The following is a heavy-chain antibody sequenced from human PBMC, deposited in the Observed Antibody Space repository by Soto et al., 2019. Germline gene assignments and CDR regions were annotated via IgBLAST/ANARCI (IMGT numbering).Heavy chain of an antibody. Sequence: ASVKVSCKSSGYTFTSYGFSWVRQAPGQGLEWVGWISANNGDTNSAEKFQGRLTLTTDTSTSTAYMDLRSLTSDDTAVYFCARDFRSTCRGASCICCELWGQGTLVTVSS. D-gene: IGHD2-15*01. J-gene: IGHJ1*01. CDR2: ISANNGDT. CDR3: ARDFRSTCRGASCICCEL. CDR1: GYTFTSYG. V-gene: IGHV1-18*01.